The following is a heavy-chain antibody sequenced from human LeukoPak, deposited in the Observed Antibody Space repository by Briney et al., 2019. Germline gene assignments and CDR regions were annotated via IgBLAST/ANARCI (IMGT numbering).Heavy chain of an antibody. CDR3: ARGSATHQYSFDY. J-gene: IGHJ4*02. V-gene: IGHV3-30*02. D-gene: IGHD2-15*01. CDR1: GFTFTSYG. Sequence: GGSLRLSCAASGFTFTSYGMHWDRQAPGKGLEWVALTRYDKSDIYYADSVRGRFTISRDNSKNIPYLQMNSLRAEDTAVYFCARGSATHQYSFDYWGQGTLVTVSS. CDR2: TRYDKSDI.